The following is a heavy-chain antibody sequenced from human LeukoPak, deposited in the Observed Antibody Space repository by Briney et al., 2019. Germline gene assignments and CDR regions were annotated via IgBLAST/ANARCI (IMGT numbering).Heavy chain of an antibody. CDR2: INHSGST. Sequence: SETLSLTCAVYGGSFSGYYWSWIRQPPGKGLEWIGEINHSGSTNYNPSLKSRVTISVDTSKNQFSLKLSSVTAADTAVYYCARDGGSGSYYVYGMDVWGQGTTVTVSS. V-gene: IGHV4-34*01. CDR1: GGSFSGYY. CDR3: ARDGGSGSYYVYGMDV. D-gene: IGHD3-10*01. J-gene: IGHJ6*02.